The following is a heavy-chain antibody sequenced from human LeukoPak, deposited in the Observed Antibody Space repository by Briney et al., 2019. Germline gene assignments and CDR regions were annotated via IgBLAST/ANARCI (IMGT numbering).Heavy chain of an antibody. V-gene: IGHV4-38-2*02. Sequence: SETLSLTCTVSGYSISSGYYWGWIRQPPGQGLEWIGSIYHSGSTYYNPSLKSRVTISVDTSKNQFSLKLSSVTAADTAVYYCARGTTVTTPDVGYWGQGTLVTVSS. J-gene: IGHJ4*02. CDR1: GYSISSGYY. CDR3: ARGTTVTTPDVGY. D-gene: IGHD4-17*01. CDR2: IYHSGST.